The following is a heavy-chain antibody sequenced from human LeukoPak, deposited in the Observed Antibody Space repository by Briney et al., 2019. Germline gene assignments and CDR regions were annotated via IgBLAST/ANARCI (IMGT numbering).Heavy chain of an antibody. V-gene: IGHV3-48*03. Sequence: PGGSLRLSCAASKVTFSSYEMNWVRQAPGKGLEWVSYISSSGSTIYYADSVKGRFTISRDNAKKSLYLQMNSLRAEDTAVYYCARFYYDSSGYHNAALDIWGQGTRVIVSS. J-gene: IGHJ3*02. D-gene: IGHD3-22*01. CDR1: KVTFSSYE. CDR3: ARFYYDSSGYHNAALDI. CDR2: ISSSGSTI.